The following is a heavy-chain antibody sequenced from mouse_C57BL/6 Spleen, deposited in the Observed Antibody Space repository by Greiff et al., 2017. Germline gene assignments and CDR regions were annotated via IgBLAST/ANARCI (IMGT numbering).Heavy chain of an antibody. Sequence: QVQLKQSGPGLVQPSQSLSITCTVSGFSLTSYGVHWVRQSPGKGLEWLGVIWSGGSTDYNAAFISRLSISKDNSTSQVFFKLNSLQADDTAIYYCARKGGVHYFDYWGQGTTLTVSS. CDR2: IWSGGST. V-gene: IGHV2-2*01. D-gene: IGHD6-1*01. CDR1: GFSLTSYG. CDR3: ARKGGVHYFDY. J-gene: IGHJ2*01.